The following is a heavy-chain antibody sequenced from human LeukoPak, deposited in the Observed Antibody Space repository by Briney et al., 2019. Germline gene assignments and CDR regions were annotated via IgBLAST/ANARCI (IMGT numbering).Heavy chain of an antibody. J-gene: IGHJ5*02. CDR1: GGSISSGGYS. V-gene: IGHV4-30-2*01. D-gene: IGHD3-10*01. CDR2: IYHSGST. Sequence: SETLSLTCAVSGGSISSGGYSWSWIRQPPGKGLEWIGYIYHSGSTYYNPSLKSRVTISVDRSKNQFSLKLSSVTAADTAVYYCARATYYYGSGSTSGWFDPWGQGTLVTVSS. CDR3: ARATYYYGSGSTSGWFDP.